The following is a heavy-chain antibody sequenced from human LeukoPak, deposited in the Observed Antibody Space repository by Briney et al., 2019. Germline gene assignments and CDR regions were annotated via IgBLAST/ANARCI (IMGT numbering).Heavy chain of an antibody. CDR2: IYYSGST. Sequence: PSETLSLTCTVSGGSISSSSYYWGWIRQPPGKGLEWIGSIYYSGSTYYNPSLKSRVTISVDTSKNQFSLKLSSVTAADTAVYYGARHQDYGDPWAFDYWGQGTLVTVSS. V-gene: IGHV4-39*01. CDR3: ARHQDYGDPWAFDY. D-gene: IGHD4-17*01. J-gene: IGHJ4*02. CDR1: GGSISSSSYY.